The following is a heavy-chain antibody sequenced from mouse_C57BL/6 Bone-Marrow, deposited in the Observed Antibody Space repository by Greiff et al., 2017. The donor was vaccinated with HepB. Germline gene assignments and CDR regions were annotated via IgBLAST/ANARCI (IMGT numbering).Heavy chain of an antibody. V-gene: IGHV5-16*01. CDR3: ARDPYYYGSSSYWYFDV. D-gene: IGHD1-1*01. CDR2: INYDGSST. J-gene: IGHJ1*03. Sequence: EVKLVESEGGLVQPGSSMKLSCTASGFTFSDYYMAWVRQVPEKGLEWVANINYDGSSTYYLDSLKSRFIISRDNAKNILYLQMSSLKSEDTATYYCARDPYYYGSSSYWYFDVWGTVTTVTVSS. CDR1: GFTFSDYY.